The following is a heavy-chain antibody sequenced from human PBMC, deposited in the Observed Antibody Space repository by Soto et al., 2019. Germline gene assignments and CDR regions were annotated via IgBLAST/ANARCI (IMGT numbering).Heavy chain of an antibody. D-gene: IGHD3-22*01. J-gene: IGHJ4*02. Sequence: QVQLVQSGAEVRKPGSSVKVSCKASGGTFSRHAISWVRQAPGHGLEWMGGIITIFGTANHAQKFQGRVTIIADESTSAVYMELSSLRSEDTAMYYCARGWGYDSNDYYYAYWGQGTLVIVSS. V-gene: IGHV1-69*01. CDR3: ARGWGYDSNDYYYAY. CDR1: GGTFSRHA. CDR2: IITIFGTA.